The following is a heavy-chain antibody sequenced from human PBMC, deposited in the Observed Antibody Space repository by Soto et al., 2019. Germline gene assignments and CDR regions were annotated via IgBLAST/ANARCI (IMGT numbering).Heavy chain of an antibody. CDR2: IRSKAYGGTT. D-gene: IGHD2-15*01. CDR3: TIQNRYCSGGSCYGPSLYYFDY. J-gene: IGHJ4*02. Sequence: GGSLRLSCTASGFTFGDYAMSWFRQAPGKGLEWVGFIRSKAYGGTTEYAASVKGRFTISRDDSKSIAYLQTNSLKTEDTAVYYCTIQNRYCSGGSCYGPSLYYFDYWGQGTLVTVS. V-gene: IGHV3-49*03. CDR1: GFTFGDYA.